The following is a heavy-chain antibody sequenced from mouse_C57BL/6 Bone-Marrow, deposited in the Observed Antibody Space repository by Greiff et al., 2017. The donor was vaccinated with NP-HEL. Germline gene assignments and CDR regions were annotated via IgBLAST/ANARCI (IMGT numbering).Heavy chain of an antibody. Sequence: EVKLVESGGGLVKPGGSLKLSCAASGFTFSSYAMSWVRQTPEKRLEWVATISDGGSYTYYPDNVKGRFTISRDNAKNNLYLQMSHLKSEDTAMYYCARDRSPDAMDYWGQGTSVTVSS. CDR2: ISDGGSYT. CDR1: GFTFSSYA. V-gene: IGHV5-4*01. CDR3: ARDRSPDAMDY. J-gene: IGHJ4*01.